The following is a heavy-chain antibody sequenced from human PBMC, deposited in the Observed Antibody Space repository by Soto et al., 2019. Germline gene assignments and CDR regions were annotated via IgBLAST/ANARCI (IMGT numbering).Heavy chain of an antibody. D-gene: IGHD6-19*01. V-gene: IGHV1-18*01. Sequence: GASVKVSCKASGYTFPSYGISWVRQAPGQGLEWMGWISAYNGNTKSAQKLQGRVTMTTDTSTSTAYMELRSLRSDGTAVYYCARDLAVGLVDYWGQGTLVNVSS. CDR1: GYTFPSYG. CDR3: ARDLAVGLVDY. J-gene: IGHJ4*02. CDR2: ISAYNGNT.